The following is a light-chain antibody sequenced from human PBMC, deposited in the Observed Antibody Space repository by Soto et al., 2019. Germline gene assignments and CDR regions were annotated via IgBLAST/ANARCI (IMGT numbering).Light chain of an antibody. CDR2: VAS. Sequence: EIVLMQSPGPLALSPGEIATLSCRASQSVIGSFLAWCQRKPGQATRLLIYVASSRASSIPDRFSGSWSGTPVTLIISRLEPEDLSVYYCPQYGSPPHTFGQGTKLEIK. J-gene: IGKJ2*01. CDR1: QSVIGSF. CDR3: PQYGSPPHT. V-gene: IGKV3-20*01.